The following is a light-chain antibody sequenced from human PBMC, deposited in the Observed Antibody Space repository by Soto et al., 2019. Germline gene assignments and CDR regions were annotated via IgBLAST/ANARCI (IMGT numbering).Light chain of an antibody. Sequence: PGERATLSCRASQSVSSSYLAWYQQKPGQAPRLLIYAASSRATGIPDRFSGSGSGTDFTLTISRLEPEDFAMYYCLLYFSPDRYTFGPGTKVQIK. V-gene: IGKV3-20*01. J-gene: IGKJ2*01. CDR2: AAS. CDR1: QSVSSSY. CDR3: LLYFSPDRYT.